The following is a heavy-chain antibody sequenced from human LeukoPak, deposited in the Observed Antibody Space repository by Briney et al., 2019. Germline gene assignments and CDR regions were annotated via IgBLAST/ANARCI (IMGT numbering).Heavy chain of an antibody. D-gene: IGHD2-21*02. CDR3: ARNTDIVVVTNPHFQH. Sequence: ASVKVSCKASGYTFTSYAMNWVRQAPGQGLEWMGWINTNTGNPTYAQGFTGRFVFSLDTSVSTAYLQISSLKAEDTAVYYCARNTDIVVVTNPHFQHWGQGTLVTVSS. J-gene: IGHJ1*01. CDR2: INTNTGNP. V-gene: IGHV7-4-1*02. CDR1: GYTFTSYA.